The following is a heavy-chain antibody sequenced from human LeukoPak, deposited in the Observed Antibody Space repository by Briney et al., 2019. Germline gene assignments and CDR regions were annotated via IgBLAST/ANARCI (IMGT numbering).Heavy chain of an antibody. CDR1: GGSISSGGFS. CDR2: IYRSGTT. D-gene: IGHD6-13*01. J-gene: IGHJ4*02. CDR3: GRGGIAAAASGIDF. Sequence: SQTLSLTCAVSGGSISSGGFSWNWIRQPPGKGLEWIGYIYRSGTTYYNPSLRSRVTISVDRPENQFSLKLSSATAADTAVYYCGRGGIAAAASGIDFWGPGTLVTVSS. V-gene: IGHV4-30-2*01.